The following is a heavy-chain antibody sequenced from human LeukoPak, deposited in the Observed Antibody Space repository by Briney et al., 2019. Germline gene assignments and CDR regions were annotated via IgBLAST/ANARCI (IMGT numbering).Heavy chain of an antibody. CDR1: GYSISSGYY. D-gene: IGHD3-22*01. CDR2: IYHSGST. V-gene: IGHV4-38-2*02. Sequence: SETLSLTCTVSGYSISSGYYWGWIRQPPGKGLEWIGSIYHSGSTYYNPSLKSRVTISVDTSKNQFSLKLSSVTAADTAVYYCARGAYYYDSSGPDDAFDIWGQGTMVTVSS. CDR3: ARGAYYYDSSGPDDAFDI. J-gene: IGHJ3*02.